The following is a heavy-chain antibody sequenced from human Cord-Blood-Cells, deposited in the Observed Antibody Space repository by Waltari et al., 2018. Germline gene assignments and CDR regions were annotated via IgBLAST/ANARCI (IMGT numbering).Heavy chain of an antibody. CDR3: ARDLGITMVQGVGY. J-gene: IGHJ4*02. CDR1: GYTFTSYG. V-gene: IGHV1-18*01. D-gene: IGHD3-10*01. CDR2: ISAYSSNT. Sequence: QVQLVQSGAEVKKPGASVKVYCKASGYTFTSYGISWVRQAPGQGLERMGWISAYSSNTNDAQKLQGRVTVTTDASTRTADTELRSLGSDDTDVDYCARDLGITMVQGVGYSGQGTLVTGSS.